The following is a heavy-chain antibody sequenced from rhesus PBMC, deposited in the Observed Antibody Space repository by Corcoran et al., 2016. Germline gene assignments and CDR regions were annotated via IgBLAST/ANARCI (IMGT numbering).Heavy chain of an antibody. V-gene: IGHV4-122*02. CDR3: ARGGSGYASFDF. D-gene: IGHD5-24*01. Sequence: QVQLQESGPGVVKPSETLSLTCAVSGYSISGYYWSWIRQAPGQGLEWIGYSTYSGSTSYNPSLKSRVTISRDTSKNQFSLKLRSVTAADTAVYYCARGGSGYASFDFWGQGLRVTVSS. J-gene: IGHJ3*01. CDR1: GYSISGYY. CDR2: STYSGST.